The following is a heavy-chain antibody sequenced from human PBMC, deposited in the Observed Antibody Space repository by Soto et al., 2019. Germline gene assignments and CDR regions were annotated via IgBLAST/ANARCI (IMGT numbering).Heavy chain of an antibody. V-gene: IGHV1-18*04. Sequence: QVQLVQSGAEVKKPGASVKVSCKASGYTVTRYGLTWVRQAPGQGLEWMGWISGYNGRTNYAQKIQGRVTMTTDTSTSTAYMELRSLRSDDTAVYYCARQWDYNSGWYGGQYYLDYWGQGTLVTVSS. CDR3: ARQWDYNSGWYGGQYYLDY. J-gene: IGHJ4*02. D-gene: IGHD6-19*01. CDR1: GYTVTRYG. CDR2: ISGYNGRT.